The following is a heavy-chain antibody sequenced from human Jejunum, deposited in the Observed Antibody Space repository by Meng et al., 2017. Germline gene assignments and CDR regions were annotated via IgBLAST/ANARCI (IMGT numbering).Heavy chain of an antibody. CDR2: ISSDGSSV. CDR1: GFPFSAYS. J-gene: IGHJ4*02. Sequence: GESLKISCAASGFPFSAYSINWVRRAPGKGLEWVSYISSDGSSVYYADSVKGRFTVSRDNAKNSLYLQMNRPRADDTAVYYCAGDCWGQGTLVTVSS. CDR3: AGDC. V-gene: IGHV3-21*01.